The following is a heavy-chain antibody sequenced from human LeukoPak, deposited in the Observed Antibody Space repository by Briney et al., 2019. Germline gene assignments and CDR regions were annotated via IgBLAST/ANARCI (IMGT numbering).Heavy chain of an antibody. J-gene: IGHJ3*02. CDR1: GGSISSGSYY. Sequence: SETLSLTCTVSGGSISSGSYYWSWIRQPAGKGLEWIGRIYTSGSTNYNPSLKSRVTISVDTSKNQFSLKLSSVTAADTAVYYCARDLVNWNYVPHAFDIWGQGTMVTVSS. CDR3: ARDLVNWNYVPHAFDI. CDR2: IYTSGST. D-gene: IGHD1-7*01. V-gene: IGHV4-61*02.